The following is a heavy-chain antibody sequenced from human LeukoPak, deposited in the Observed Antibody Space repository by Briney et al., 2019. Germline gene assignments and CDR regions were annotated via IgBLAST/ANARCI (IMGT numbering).Heavy chain of an antibody. J-gene: IGHJ4*02. CDR2: IYYSGST. CDR3: ARRRSVFYYDSSGYYFDY. D-gene: IGHD3-22*01. Sequence: SETLSLTCTVSGGSISSYYWSWIRQPPGKGLEWIGYIYYSGSTNYNPSLKSRVTISVDTSKNQFSLKLSSVTAADTAVYYCARRRSVFYYDSSGYYFDYWGQGTLVTVSS. CDR1: GGSISSYY. V-gene: IGHV4-59*08.